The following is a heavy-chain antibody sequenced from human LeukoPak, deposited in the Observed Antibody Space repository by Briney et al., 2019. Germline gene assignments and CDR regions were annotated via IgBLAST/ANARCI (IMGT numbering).Heavy chain of an antibody. CDR3: ASKGSSTSWGPWYLDY. CDR2: IIPIFGTA. Sequence: ASVKVSCKASGYTFTSYDINWVRQAPGQGLEWMGGIIPIFGTANYAQKFQGRVTITADESTSTAYMELSSLRSEDTAVYYCASKGSSTSWGPWYLDYWGQGTLVTVSS. V-gene: IGHV1-69*13. D-gene: IGHD2-2*01. CDR1: GYTFTSYD. J-gene: IGHJ4*02.